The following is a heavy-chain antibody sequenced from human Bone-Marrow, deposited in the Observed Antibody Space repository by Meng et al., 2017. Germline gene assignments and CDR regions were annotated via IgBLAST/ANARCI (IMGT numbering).Heavy chain of an antibody. J-gene: IGHJ3*02. Sequence: SLKISCAASGFTFSSYAMHWVRQAPGQGLEWVAVISYDGSNKYYADSVKGRFTISRDNSKNTLYLQMNSLRAEDTAVYYCASDSSGYYYVGDAFDIWGQGTMVTVSS. CDR2: ISYDGSNK. CDR1: GFTFSSYA. D-gene: IGHD3-22*01. V-gene: IGHV3-30*04. CDR3: ASDSSGYYYVGDAFDI.